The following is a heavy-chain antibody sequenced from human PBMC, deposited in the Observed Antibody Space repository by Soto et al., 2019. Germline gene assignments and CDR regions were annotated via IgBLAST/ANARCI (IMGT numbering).Heavy chain of an antibody. Sequence: PSETLSLTCTVSGGSISSYYWSRIRQPPGKGLEWIGYIYYSGSTNYNPSLKSRVTISVDTSKNQFSLKLSSVTAADTAVYYCARDQGRQGWFDPWGQGTLVTVSS. V-gene: IGHV4-59*01. CDR2: IYYSGST. CDR1: GGSISSYY. J-gene: IGHJ5*02. CDR3: ARDQGRQGWFDP. D-gene: IGHD1-1*01.